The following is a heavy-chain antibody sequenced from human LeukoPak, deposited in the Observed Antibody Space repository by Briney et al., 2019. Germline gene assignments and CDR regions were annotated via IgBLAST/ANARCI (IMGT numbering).Heavy chain of an antibody. CDR3: ARSIPYGTTWYGRSDY. V-gene: IGHV3-7*03. CDR2: IKPDGTTK. CDR1: GFTVSSNY. D-gene: IGHD6-13*01. J-gene: IGHJ4*02. Sequence: GGSLRLSCAASGFTVSSNYMSWVRQAPGKGLEWVANIKPDGTTKFYVDSVKGRLTISRDNALNSLYLQMNSLRAEDTAIYYCARSIPYGTTWYGRSDYWGQGTLVTVSS.